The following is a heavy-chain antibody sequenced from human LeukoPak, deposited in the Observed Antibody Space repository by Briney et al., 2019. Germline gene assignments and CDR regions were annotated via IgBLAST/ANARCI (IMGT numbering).Heavy chain of an antibody. CDR2: INPSGGST. CDR1: GYTFTGYY. D-gene: IGHD1-20*01. J-gene: IGHJ4*02. CDR3: ARDRKGMYNWNTGRGFDY. V-gene: IGHV1-46*01. Sequence: ASVKVSCKASGYTFTGYYMHWVRQAPGQGLEWMGLINPSGGSTSYAQKFQGRVTMTRDTSTSTVYMELSSLRSEDTAVYYCARDRKGMYNWNTGRGFDYWGQGTLVTVSS.